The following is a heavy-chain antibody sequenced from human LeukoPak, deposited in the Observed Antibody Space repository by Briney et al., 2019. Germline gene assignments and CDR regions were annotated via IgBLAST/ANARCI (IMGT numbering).Heavy chain of an antibody. CDR1: GSSISSYH. CDR2: IYYSGST. V-gene: IGHV4-59*01. Sequence: SETLSLICTVSGSSISSYHWSWIRQPPGKGLEWIGYIYYSGSTNYNPSLKSRVTISVDTSKNQFSLKLSSVTAADTAVYYCARDVSGSYYSDYWGQGTLVTVSS. CDR3: ARDVSGSYYSDY. J-gene: IGHJ4*02. D-gene: IGHD1-26*01.